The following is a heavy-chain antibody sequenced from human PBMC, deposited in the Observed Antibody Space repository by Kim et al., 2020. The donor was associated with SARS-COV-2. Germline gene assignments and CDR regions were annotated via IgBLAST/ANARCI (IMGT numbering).Heavy chain of an antibody. V-gene: IGHV1-24*01. D-gene: IGHD3-3*01. Sequence: ASVKVSCKVSGYTLTELSMHWVRQAPGKGLEWMGGFDPEDGETIYAQKFQGRVTMTEDTSTDTAYMELSSLRSEDTAVYYCATVSFPSTLEWLLFEGFYGMDVWGQGTTVTVSS. J-gene: IGHJ6*02. CDR2: FDPEDGET. CDR3: ATVSFPSTLEWLLFEGFYGMDV. CDR1: GYTLTELS.